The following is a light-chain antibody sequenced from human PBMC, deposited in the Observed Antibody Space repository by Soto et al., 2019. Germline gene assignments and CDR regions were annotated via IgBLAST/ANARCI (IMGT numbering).Light chain of an antibody. CDR3: QSHDSSLSAYVV. CDR1: SSNIGAGYD. CDR2: GNS. Sequence: QSVLTQPPSVSGAPGQRVTISCTGSSSNIGAGYDVHWYQQLPGTAPKLLIYGNSNRPSGVPDRFSGSKSGTSASLAITGLQAEAEADYDCQSHDSSLSAYVVFGGGTKLTVL. V-gene: IGLV1-40*01. J-gene: IGLJ2*01.